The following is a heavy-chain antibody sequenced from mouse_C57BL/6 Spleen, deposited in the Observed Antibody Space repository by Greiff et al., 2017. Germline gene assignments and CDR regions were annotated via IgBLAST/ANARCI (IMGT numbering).Heavy chain of an antibody. CDR1: GYTFTDYE. Sequence: VQLQQSGAELVRPGASVTLSCKASGYTFTDYEMHWVKQTPVHGLEWIGAIDPETGGTAYNQKFKGKAILTADKSSSTAYMGLRSLTSEDAAVYYCTRQVARGFDYWGQGTTLTGSS. V-gene: IGHV1-15*01. CDR2: IDPETGGT. CDR3: TRQVARGFDY. J-gene: IGHJ2*01. D-gene: IGHD1-1*01.